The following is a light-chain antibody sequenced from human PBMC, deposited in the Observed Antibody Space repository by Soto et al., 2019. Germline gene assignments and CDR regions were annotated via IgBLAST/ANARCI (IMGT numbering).Light chain of an antibody. CDR3: SSYTRFSTLV. CDR2: GNS. CDR1: SSNIGAGYD. V-gene: IGLV1-40*01. J-gene: IGLJ2*01. Sequence: QSALTQPPSVSGAPGQRVTISCTGSSSNIGAGYDVHWYQQVPGTAPKLLIYGNSNRPSGVPDRFSGSKSGHTASLTISGLQAEDEADYYCSSYTRFSTLVFGGGTKLTVL.